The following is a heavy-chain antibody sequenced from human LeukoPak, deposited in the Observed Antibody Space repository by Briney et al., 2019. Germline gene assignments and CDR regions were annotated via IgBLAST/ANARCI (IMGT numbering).Heavy chain of an antibody. CDR1: GGSISSGSYY. D-gene: IGHD1-26*01. V-gene: IGHV4-61*02. J-gene: IGHJ4*02. CDR2: IYTSGST. Sequence: NPSETLSLTCTVSGGSISSGSYYWSWIRQPAGKGLEWIGRIYTSGSTNYNPSLKSRVTVSVETSTNQYSLRLSSVTAADQASDDRARMWDRDYFDYWGQGTLVTVSS. CDR3: ARMWDRDYFDY.